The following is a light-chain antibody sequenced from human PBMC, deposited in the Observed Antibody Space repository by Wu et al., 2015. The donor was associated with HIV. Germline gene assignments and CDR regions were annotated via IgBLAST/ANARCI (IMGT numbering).Light chain of an antibody. CDR1: QDISSH. V-gene: IGKV1-9*01. CDR2: TAT. Sequence: IQLTQSPSSLSASMGDKVTITCRASQDISSHLAWYQQKPGEAPKLLIYTATTLQSGVSSRFSGSGSGTDFALTISNLQPEDFATYFCQHLNKFPITFGGGPSWKSN. J-gene: IGKJ4*01. CDR3: QHLNKFPIT.